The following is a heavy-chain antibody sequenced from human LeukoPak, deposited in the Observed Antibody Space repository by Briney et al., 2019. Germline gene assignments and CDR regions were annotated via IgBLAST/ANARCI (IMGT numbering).Heavy chain of an antibody. D-gene: IGHD2-21*02. Sequence: ASVKVSCKASGYTFTSYFIHWARQAPGEGLEWMGIINPTGGSTRYAQKFQGRVTMTRDTSTSTVYMELSSLRSEDTAVYYCARGRVTATDGFDIWGQGTTVIVSP. CDR3: ARGRVTATDGFDI. CDR1: GYTFTSYF. CDR2: INPTGGST. J-gene: IGHJ3*02. V-gene: IGHV1-46*01.